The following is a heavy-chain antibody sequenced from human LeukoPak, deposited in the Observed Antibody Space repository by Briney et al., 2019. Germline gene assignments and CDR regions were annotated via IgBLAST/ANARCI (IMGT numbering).Heavy chain of an antibody. V-gene: IGHV3-23*01. CDR1: GFTFTNYA. J-gene: IGHJ4*02. D-gene: IGHD2-21*02. CDR2: ICGSGDKT. Sequence: PGGSLRLSCAASGFTFTNYAMSWVRQAPGKGLEWVSAICGSGDKTNYADSVKGRFTISRENSKNTLNLQMNSLRAEDTAVYYCAKGVWNCGGDCYSTFDYWGQRTLVTVSS. CDR3: AKGVWNCGGDCYSTFDY.